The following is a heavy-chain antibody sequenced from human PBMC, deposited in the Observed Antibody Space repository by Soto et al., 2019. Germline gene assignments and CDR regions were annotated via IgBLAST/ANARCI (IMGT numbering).Heavy chain of an antibody. J-gene: IGHJ3*02. CDR1: GFIFSTYA. D-gene: IGHD2-8*01. CDR3: AHPRGYGVFDAVDI. Sequence: GGSLRLSCAASGFIFSTYAMNWVRRAPGKGLEWVSAISNSGDSAYYAESVRGRFTISRDNSINTLYLQMRSLRPEDTAVYYCAHPRGYGVFDAVDIWGQGTMVTVSS. CDR2: ISNSGDSA. V-gene: IGHV3-23*01.